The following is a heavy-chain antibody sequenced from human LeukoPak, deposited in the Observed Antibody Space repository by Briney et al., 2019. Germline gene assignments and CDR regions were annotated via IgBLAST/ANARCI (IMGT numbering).Heavy chain of an antibody. D-gene: IGHD1-26*01. V-gene: IGHV4-39*07. J-gene: IGHJ6*02. CDR1: PGSISTTTYY. Sequence: SETLSLTCTVSPGSISTTTYYWGWIRQPPGKGLEWIGTIAYTGTANYNPSLESRITLSRDTSKNQVSLKLSSVTAADTAVYYCARAGMGGSFSGGMDVWGQGTTVTVSS. CDR2: IAYTGTA. CDR3: ARAGMGGSFSGGMDV.